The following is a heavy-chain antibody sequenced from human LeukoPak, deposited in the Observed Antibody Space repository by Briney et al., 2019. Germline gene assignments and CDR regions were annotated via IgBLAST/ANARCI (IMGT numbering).Heavy chain of an antibody. CDR2: IYYSGST. V-gene: IGHV4-39*07. D-gene: IGHD3-10*01. J-gene: IGHJ4*02. Sequence: SETLSLTCTVSGGSISSSSYYWGWIRQPPGRGLEWIGSIYYSGSTNYNPSLKSRVTISVDTSKNQFSLKLSSVTAADTAVYYCARGQVRLALDYWGQGTLVTVSS. CDR1: GGSISSSSYY. CDR3: ARGQVRLALDY.